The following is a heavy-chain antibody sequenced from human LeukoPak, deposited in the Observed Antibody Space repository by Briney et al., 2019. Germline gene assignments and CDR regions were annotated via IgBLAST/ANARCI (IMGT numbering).Heavy chain of an antibody. Sequence: SETLSLTCTVSSGSIGSYYWGWIRQPPGKGLEWIGSIYYSGSTYYNPSLKSRVTISVDTSKNQFSLKLSSVTAADTAVYYCARVDTAMVTQVVIDYWGQGTLVTVSS. V-gene: IGHV4-39*07. CDR2: IYYSGST. CDR3: ARVDTAMVTQVVIDY. D-gene: IGHD5-18*01. J-gene: IGHJ4*02. CDR1: SGSIGSYY.